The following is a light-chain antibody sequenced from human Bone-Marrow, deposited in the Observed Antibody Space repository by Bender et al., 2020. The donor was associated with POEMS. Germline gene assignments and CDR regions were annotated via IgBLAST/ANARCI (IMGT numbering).Light chain of an antibody. CDR2: DVS. CDR1: SSDIGTFSF. J-gene: IGLJ2*01. V-gene: IGLV2-14*01. Sequence: QSALTQPASVSGSPGQSITISCTGTSSDIGTFSFVSWYQQHPGRAPKLIIYDVSDRPSGVSNRFSGSKSGNTASLTISGLQAEDEADYYCSSYTSSNIVIFGGGTKLTVL. CDR3: SSYTSSNIVI.